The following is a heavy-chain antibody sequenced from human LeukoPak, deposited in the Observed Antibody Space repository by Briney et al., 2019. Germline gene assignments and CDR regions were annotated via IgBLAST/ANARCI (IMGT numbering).Heavy chain of an antibody. CDR2: INHSGST. CDR1: GGSFSGYY. J-gene: IGHJ3*02. Sequence: NPSETLSLTCAVYGGSFSGYYWSWIRQPPGKGLEWIGEINHSGSTNYNPSLKSRVTISVDTPKNQFSLKLSSVTAADTAVYYCARQLRRRGGAFDIWGQGTMVTVSS. V-gene: IGHV4-34*01. CDR3: ARQLRRRGGAFDI. D-gene: IGHD1-7*01.